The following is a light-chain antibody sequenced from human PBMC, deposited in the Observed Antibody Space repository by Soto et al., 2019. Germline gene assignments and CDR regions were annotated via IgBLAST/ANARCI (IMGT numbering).Light chain of an antibody. CDR3: SSYAGSNNLRYV. V-gene: IGLV2-8*01. Sequence: QSALTQPPSASGSPGQSVTISCTGTSSDVGGYNYVSWYQQHPGKAPKLMIYEVSKRPSGVPDRFSGSKSGNTASLTVSGLQAEDEADYYCSSYAGSNNLRYVFVTGTKVTVL. CDR2: EVS. CDR1: SSDVGGYNY. J-gene: IGLJ1*01.